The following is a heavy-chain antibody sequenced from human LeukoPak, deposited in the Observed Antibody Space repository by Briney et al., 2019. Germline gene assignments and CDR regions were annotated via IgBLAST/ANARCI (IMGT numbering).Heavy chain of an antibody. Sequence: SQTLSLTCAISGGSVSSNSAAWNWIRQSPSRGLEWLGRTYYRSKWYNDYAVSVKSRITINPDTSKNQFSLQLNSVTPEDTAVYYCALGYCSSTSCYWFDPWGQGTLVTVSS. V-gene: IGHV6-1*01. CDR2: TYYRSKWYN. CDR1: GGSVSSNSAA. CDR3: ALGYCSSTSCYWFDP. J-gene: IGHJ5*02. D-gene: IGHD2-2*01.